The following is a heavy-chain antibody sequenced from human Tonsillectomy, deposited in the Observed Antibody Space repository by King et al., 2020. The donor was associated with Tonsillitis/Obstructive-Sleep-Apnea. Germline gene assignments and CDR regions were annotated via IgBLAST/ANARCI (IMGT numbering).Heavy chain of an antibody. CDR3: ARDYSNYRGYYYYYLDV. CDR2: IYHSGST. CDR1: GGSISNTYYY. V-gene: IGHV4-39*02. Sequence: LQLQESGPGLVKPSETLSLTCTVSGGSISNTYYYWGWIRPPPGKGLEWIGSIYHSGSTYYSPSLKSRVTISVDTSKNQFFLKLSSVTAADTAVYYRARDYSNYRGYYYYYLDVWGKGATVIVSS. D-gene: IGHD4-11*01. J-gene: IGHJ6*03.